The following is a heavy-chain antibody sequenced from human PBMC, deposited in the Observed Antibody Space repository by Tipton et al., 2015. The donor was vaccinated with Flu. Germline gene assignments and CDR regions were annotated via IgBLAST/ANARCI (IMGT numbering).Heavy chain of an antibody. CDR2: IYHSGST. CDR3: ARGQGLGSRSTPTGY. D-gene: IGHD3-10*01. CDR1: GGSLSGYY. V-gene: IGHV4-34*01. J-gene: IGHJ4*02. Sequence: TLSLTCAVYGGSLSGYYWSWIRQPPGKGLEWIGEIYHSGSTNNNPSLKSRVTISVDTSKNQFSLKLSSVTAADTAVYYCARGQGLGSRSTPTGYWGRATRVTDSS.